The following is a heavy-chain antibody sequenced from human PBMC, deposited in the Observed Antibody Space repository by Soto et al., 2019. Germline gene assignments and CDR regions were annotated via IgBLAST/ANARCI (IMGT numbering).Heavy chain of an antibody. J-gene: IGHJ1*01. CDR3: AREENCSDGICYSEYFQR. V-gene: IGHV1-46*01. CDR1: GYIFTAYS. Sequence: QVQLEQSGAELKKPGASVKVSCKASGYIFTAYSMHWVRRAPGQGLQWMGVVNPSGGSTNYAQKFQGRITLTRDTSRNTFYMDLSSLTSEDTAVYYCAREENCSDGICYSEYFQRWGQGTLVTVSS. D-gene: IGHD2-15*01. CDR2: VNPSGGST.